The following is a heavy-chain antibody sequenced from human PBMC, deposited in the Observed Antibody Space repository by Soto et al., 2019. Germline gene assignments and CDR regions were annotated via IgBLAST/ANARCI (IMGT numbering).Heavy chain of an antibody. V-gene: IGHV4-4*02. Sequence: TLSLTCAVSSGSISSSNWWSWVRQPPGKGLEWIGEIYHSGSTNYNPSLKSRVTISVDKSKNQFSLKLSSVTAADTAVYYCARISRVTTSIYWFDPWGQGTLVTVSS. CDR3: ARISRVTTSIYWFDP. J-gene: IGHJ5*02. D-gene: IGHD4-17*01. CDR1: SGSISSSNW. CDR2: IYHSGST.